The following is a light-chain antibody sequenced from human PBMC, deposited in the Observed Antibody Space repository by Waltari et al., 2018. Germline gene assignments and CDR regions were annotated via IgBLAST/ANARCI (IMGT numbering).Light chain of an antibody. J-gene: IGLJ2*01. Sequence: QSALTQPRSVSGSPGQSVTIPCTGTSSDVGGYHSVSWYQQDPGKAPKLLIFDVSERPSGVSDRFSGSKSGNTASLTISGLQAEDEADYHCCSFAAGNTVIFGGGTKLTVV. CDR1: SSDVGGYHS. CDR2: DVS. V-gene: IGLV2-11*01. CDR3: CSFAAGNTVI.